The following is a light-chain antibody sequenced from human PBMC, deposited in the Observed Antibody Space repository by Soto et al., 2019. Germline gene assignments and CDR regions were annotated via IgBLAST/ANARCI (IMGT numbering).Light chain of an antibody. J-gene: IGKJ4*01. Sequence: AIQMTQSPSSLSASVGDRVTIACRASQGIKDDLGWYQQKPGKAPKLLIYAASILQTGVPSRFSGSGSGTDFTLTISSLQPEDFATYYCLQDYDYPLTFGGGTKVEIK. CDR3: LQDYDYPLT. CDR2: AAS. V-gene: IGKV1-6*01. CDR1: QGIKDD.